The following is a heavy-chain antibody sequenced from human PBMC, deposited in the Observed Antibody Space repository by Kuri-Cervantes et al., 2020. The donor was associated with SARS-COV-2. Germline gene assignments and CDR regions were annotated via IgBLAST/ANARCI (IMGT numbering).Heavy chain of an antibody. D-gene: IGHD6-13*01. CDR3: AKDIIAAAGMTIDY. Sequence: SLKISCAASGFTFDDYAMHWVRQAPGKGLEWVSGISWNSGSIGCADSVKGRFTISRDNAKNSLYLQMNSLRAEDTALYYCAKDIIAAAGMTIDYWGQGTLVTVSS. CDR2: ISWNSGSI. CDR1: GFTFDDYA. V-gene: IGHV3-9*01. J-gene: IGHJ4*02.